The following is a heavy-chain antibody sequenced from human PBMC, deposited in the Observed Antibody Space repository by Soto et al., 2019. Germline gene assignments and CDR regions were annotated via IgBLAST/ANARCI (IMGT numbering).Heavy chain of an antibody. CDR2: ISYDGSNK. CDR3: AKDAAGIAVAGRFDY. J-gene: IGHJ4*02. V-gene: IGHV3-30*18. CDR1: GFTFSSYG. Sequence: QVQLVESGGGVVQPGRSLRLSCAASGFTFSSYGMHWVRQAPGKGLEWVAVISYDGSNKYYADSVKGRFTISRDNSKNTLYLQMNSLRAEDTAVYYCAKDAAGIAVAGRFDYWGQGTLVTVSS. D-gene: IGHD6-19*01.